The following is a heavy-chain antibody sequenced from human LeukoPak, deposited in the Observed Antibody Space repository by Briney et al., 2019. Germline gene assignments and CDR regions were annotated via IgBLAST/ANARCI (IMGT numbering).Heavy chain of an antibody. V-gene: IGHV4-39*01. J-gene: IGHJ5*02. CDR3: ARYPESNVDTAMVSWFDP. Sequence: SETLSLTCTVSGGSISSSSYYWGWIRQPPGKGLEWIGSIYYSGSTYYNPSLKSRVTISVDTSKNQFSLKLSSVTAADTAVYYCARYPESNVDTAMVSWFDPWGQGTLVTVSS. CDR1: GGSISSSSYY. CDR2: IYYSGST. D-gene: IGHD5-18*01.